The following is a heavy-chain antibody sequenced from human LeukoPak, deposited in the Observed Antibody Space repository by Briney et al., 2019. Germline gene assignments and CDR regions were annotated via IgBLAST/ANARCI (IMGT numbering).Heavy chain of an antibody. CDR3: ARRPMVRGDPFDY. CDR1: GGSINSGSYY. D-gene: IGHD3-10*01. Sequence: SETLSLTCTVSGGSINSGSYYWGWIRQPPGKGLEWIGNIYYSGSTYYNPSLKSRVTIFVDTSKNQFSLKLSSVTAADTAVYHCARRPMVRGDPFDYWGQGTLVTVSS. CDR2: IYYSGST. J-gene: IGHJ4*02. V-gene: IGHV4-39*01.